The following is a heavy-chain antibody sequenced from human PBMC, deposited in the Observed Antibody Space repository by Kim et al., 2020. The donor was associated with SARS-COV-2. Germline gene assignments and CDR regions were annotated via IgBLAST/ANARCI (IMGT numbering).Heavy chain of an antibody. CDR2: FDPEDGET. V-gene: IGHV1-24*01. CDR3: ATGVVVVPAANHWFDP. CDR1: GYTLTELS. D-gene: IGHD2-2*01. Sequence: ASVKVSCKVSGYTLTELSMHWVRQAPGKGLELMGGFDPEDGETIYAQKFQGRVTMTEDTSTDTAYMELSSLRSEDTAVYYCATGVVVVPAANHWFDPWGQGTLVTVSS. J-gene: IGHJ5*02.